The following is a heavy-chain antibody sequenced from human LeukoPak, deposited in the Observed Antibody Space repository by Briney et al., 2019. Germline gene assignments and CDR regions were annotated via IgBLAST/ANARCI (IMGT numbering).Heavy chain of an antibody. J-gene: IGHJ4*02. CDR1: GFTFSSYW. D-gene: IGHD1-26*01. Sequence: GSLRLSCAASGFTFSSYWMSWVRQAPGNGVEGGANIKQDGREKEYGDSVKGRFTISRDNPKNSLYLQVNSLRAEDPAVYYCASADPPKGAPDYWGQGTLVTVSS. CDR3: ASADPPKGAPDY. CDR2: IKQDGREK. V-gene: IGHV3-7*01.